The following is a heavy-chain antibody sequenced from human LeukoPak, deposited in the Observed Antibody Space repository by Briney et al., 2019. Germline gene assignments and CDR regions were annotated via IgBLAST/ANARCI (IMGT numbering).Heavy chain of an antibody. D-gene: IGHD6-19*01. J-gene: IGHJ6*02. V-gene: IGHV3-74*01. CDR3: ARALAVAVKSYYGMDV. Sequence: KPGRSLRPSRTPAGLTFSSYWMHSVSQVPRKGLLCVSRIDSAGISTNYADSVKGRFTISRDNAKNSLYLQMNSLRAEDTAVYYCARALAVAVKSYYGMDVWGQGTTVTVSS. CDR2: IDSAGIST. CDR1: GLTFSSYW.